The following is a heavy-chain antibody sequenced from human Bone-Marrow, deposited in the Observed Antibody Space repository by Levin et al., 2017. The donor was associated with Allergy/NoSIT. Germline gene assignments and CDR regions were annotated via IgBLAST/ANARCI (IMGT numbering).Heavy chain of an antibody. Sequence: PGGSLRLSCEASGFSFDDYAMHWVRQAPGKGLEWVSLISRDGGRMYYADSVKGRFTISRDNSKNCLYLQMNSLRPEDTALYYCAKDFRYCTSNACYADYGMDVWGQGTPVTVSS. CDR3: AKDFRYCTSNACYADYGMDV. CDR1: GFSFDDYA. V-gene: IGHV3-43D*03. CDR2: ISRDGGRM. D-gene: IGHD2-2*01. J-gene: IGHJ6*02.